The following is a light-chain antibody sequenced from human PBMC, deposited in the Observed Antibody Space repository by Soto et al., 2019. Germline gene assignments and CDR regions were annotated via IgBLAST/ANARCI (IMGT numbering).Light chain of an antibody. Sequence: EIVLTQSPATLSLSPGERATLSCRASRSFASSYLAWYQHKPGQAPRLLIYAASSRATGIPDRFIGSGSGTDFTLTISRLEPDDSAVYYCQQRSSWPFTFGPGTKVDIK. CDR1: RSFASSY. CDR3: QQRSSWPFT. J-gene: IGKJ3*01. CDR2: AAS. V-gene: IGKV3D-20*02.